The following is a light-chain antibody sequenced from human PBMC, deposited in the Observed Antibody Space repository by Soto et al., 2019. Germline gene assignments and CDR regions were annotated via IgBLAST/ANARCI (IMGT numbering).Light chain of an antibody. J-gene: IGKJ1*01. Sequence: EIVLTQSPGTVSLSPGERATLSCRASQSVGSRWLAWYQQKPGQAPRVLIYGGSNRATGIRDRFSVSGSGTDFTLTISRLEPEDFAVYYCQQYYSSRTFGQGTQVEMK. CDR2: GGS. V-gene: IGKV3-20*01. CDR3: QQYYSSRT. CDR1: QSVGSRW.